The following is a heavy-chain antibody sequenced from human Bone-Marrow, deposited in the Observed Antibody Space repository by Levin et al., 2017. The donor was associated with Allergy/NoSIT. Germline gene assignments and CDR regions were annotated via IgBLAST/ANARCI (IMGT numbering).Heavy chain of an antibody. CDR1: GYSFTSYW. CDR2: IYPGDSDT. J-gene: IGHJ5*02. Sequence: GASVKVSCKGSGYSFTSYWIGWVRQMPGKGLEWMGIIYPGDSDTRYSPSFQGQVTISADKSISTAYLQWSSLKASDTAMYYCARGSGSGAPWFDPWGQGTLVTVSS. CDR3: ARGSGSGAPWFDP. V-gene: IGHV5-51*03. D-gene: IGHD1-14*01.